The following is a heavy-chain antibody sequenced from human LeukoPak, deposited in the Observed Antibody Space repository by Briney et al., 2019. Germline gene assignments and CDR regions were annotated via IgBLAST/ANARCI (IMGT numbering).Heavy chain of an antibody. V-gene: IGHV3-48*03. CDR2: ISSSGGTI. D-gene: IGHD3-22*01. J-gene: IGHJ4*02. CDR1: GFTFSTYE. Sequence: GGSLRLSCAASGFTFSTYEINWVRQAPGKGLEWLSYISSSGGTIYYADPVKGRFTISRDNAKNTLYLQMNSLRAEDTAVYYCARDYYSGSRDLDYWGQGTLVTVSS. CDR3: ARDYYSGSRDLDY.